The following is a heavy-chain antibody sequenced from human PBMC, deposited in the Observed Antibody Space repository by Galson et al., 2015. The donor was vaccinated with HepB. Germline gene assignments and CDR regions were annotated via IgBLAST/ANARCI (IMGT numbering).Heavy chain of an antibody. D-gene: IGHD4-17*01. CDR3: ARVLVTTVKSPGAFDI. CDR1: GYTFTGYY. Sequence: SVKVSCKASGYTFTGYYMHWVRQAPGQGLEWMGRINPNSGTANYAQKFQGRVTITADESTSTAYMELSSLRSEDTAVYYCARVLVTTVKSPGAFDIWGQGTMVTVSS. J-gene: IGHJ3*02. CDR2: INPNSGTA. V-gene: IGHV1-69*13.